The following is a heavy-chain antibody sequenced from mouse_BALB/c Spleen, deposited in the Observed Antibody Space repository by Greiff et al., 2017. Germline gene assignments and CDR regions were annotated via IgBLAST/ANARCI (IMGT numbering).Heavy chain of an antibody. CDR1: GFNIKDTY. V-gene: IGHV14-3*02. CDR2: IDPANGNT. CDR3: ARGGIYYDYGGYFDV. D-gene: IGHD2-4*01. J-gene: IGHJ1*01. Sequence: EVQLQQSGAELVKPGASVKLSCTASGFNIKDTYMHWVKQRPEQGLEWIGRIDPANGNTKYDPKFQGKATITADTSSNTAYLQLSSLTSEDTAVYYCARGGIYYDYGGYFDVGGAGTTVTVSS.